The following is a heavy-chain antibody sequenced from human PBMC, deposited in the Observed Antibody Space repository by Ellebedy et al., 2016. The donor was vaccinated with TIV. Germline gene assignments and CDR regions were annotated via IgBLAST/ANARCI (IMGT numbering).Heavy chain of an antibody. CDR1: GGSISSSSYY. D-gene: IGHD4-17*01. J-gene: IGHJ4*02. CDR3: ARSMAGSDYGDPKYYFDY. Sequence: SETLSLTCTVSGGSISSSSYYWGWIRQPPGKGLEWIGSIYYSGSTYYNPSLKSRVTISVDTSKNQFSLKLSSVTAADTAVYYCARSMAGSDYGDPKYYFDYWGQGTLVTVSS. CDR2: IYYSGST. V-gene: IGHV4-39*01.